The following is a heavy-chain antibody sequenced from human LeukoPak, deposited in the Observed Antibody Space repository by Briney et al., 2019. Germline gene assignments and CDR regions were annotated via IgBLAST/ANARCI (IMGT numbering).Heavy chain of an antibody. J-gene: IGHJ6*02. Sequence: SETLSLTCTVSGGSISSYYWSWIRQPPGKGLEWIGYIYYSGSTNYNPSLKSRVTISVDTSKNQFSLKLSSVTAAGTAVYYCARVHYDILTGYYPSYYYYGMDVWGQGTTVTVSS. CDR2: IYYSGST. CDR1: GGSISSYY. V-gene: IGHV4-59*01. CDR3: ARVHYDILTGYYPSYYYYGMDV. D-gene: IGHD3-9*01.